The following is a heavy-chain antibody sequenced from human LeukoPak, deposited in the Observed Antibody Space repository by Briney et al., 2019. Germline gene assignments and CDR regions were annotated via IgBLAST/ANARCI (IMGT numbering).Heavy chain of an antibody. V-gene: IGHV3-30*02. CDR1: GFTFSSYG. Sequence: GGSLRLSCAASGFTFSSYGMHWVRQAPGKGLEWVAFIRYDGSNKYYADSVKGRFTISRDNSKNTLYLQMNSLRAEDTAVYYCAKDKSSSWIYYMDVWGKGTTVTVSS. CDR2: IRYDGSNK. CDR3: AKDKSSSWIYYMDV. D-gene: IGHD6-13*01. J-gene: IGHJ6*03.